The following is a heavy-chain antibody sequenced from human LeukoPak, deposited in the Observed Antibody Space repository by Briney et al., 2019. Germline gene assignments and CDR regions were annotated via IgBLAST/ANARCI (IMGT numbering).Heavy chain of an antibody. Sequence: ASMKVSCKASGYTFTSYGISWVRQAPGQGLEWMGWISAYNGNTNYAQKLQGRVTMTTDTSTSTAYMELRSLRSDDTAVYYCARGSIAARPRVYYYYYMDVWGKGTTVTVSS. D-gene: IGHD6-6*01. CDR1: GYTFTSYG. J-gene: IGHJ6*03. CDR2: ISAYNGNT. CDR3: ARGSIAARPRVYYYYYMDV. V-gene: IGHV1-18*01.